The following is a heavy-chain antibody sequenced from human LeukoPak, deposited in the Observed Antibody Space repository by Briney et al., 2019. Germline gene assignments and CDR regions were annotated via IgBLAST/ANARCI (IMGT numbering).Heavy chain of an antibody. J-gene: IGHJ6*03. V-gene: IGHV3-43D*03. D-gene: IGHD5-12*01. CDR3: AKDSGRYYYYYYMDV. Sequence: GGSLRLSCAASGFTFDDYAMHWVRQAPGKGLEWVSLISWDGGSTYYADSVKGRFTISRDNSKNSLYLQMNSLRAEDTTLYYCAKDSGRYYYYYYMDVWGKGTTVTVSS. CDR2: ISWDGGST. CDR1: GFTFDDYA.